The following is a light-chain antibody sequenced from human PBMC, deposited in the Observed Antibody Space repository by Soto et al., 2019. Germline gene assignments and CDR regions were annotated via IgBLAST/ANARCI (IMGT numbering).Light chain of an antibody. Sequence: DIVLTQSPASLAVSLGERATIHCKSSQTLFYTSSNKNYLARYHQSPGQPPKLLIYWASDRESEAPNRFSGSGSGTDFTLTISGMQAEDVAGYYCQQYYATPFTFGPGTKVDIK. V-gene: IGKV4-1*01. J-gene: IGKJ3*01. CDR2: WAS. CDR1: QTLFYTSSNKNY. CDR3: QQYYATPFT.